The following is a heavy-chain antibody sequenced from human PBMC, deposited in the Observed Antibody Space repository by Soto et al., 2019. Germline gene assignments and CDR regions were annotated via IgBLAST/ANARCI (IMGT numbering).Heavy chain of an antibody. CDR2: IDPSDSYA. V-gene: IGHV5-10-1*01. CDR3: SLHGLCSGGGCYSSLPYYYNYIDV. Sequence: PGESLKISCKGFGYSFSSYWISWVRQMPGKGLEWMGRIDPSDSYANYSPSFQGHVTISVDKSISTAYLQWGRLTAADTAVYYCSLHGLCSGGGCYSSLPYYYNYIDVWGKGTTVTVSS. CDR1: GYSFSSYW. J-gene: IGHJ6*03. D-gene: IGHD2-15*01.